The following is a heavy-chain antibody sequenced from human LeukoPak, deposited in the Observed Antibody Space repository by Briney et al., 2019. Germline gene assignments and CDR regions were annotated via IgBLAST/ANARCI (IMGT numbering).Heavy chain of an antibody. D-gene: IGHD6-19*01. Sequence: SVKVSCKASGGTFSGYAISWVRQAPGQGLEWMGGIIPIFGTANYAQKFQGRVTITADESTSTAYMELSSLRSEDTAVYYCAREAGTRPAFLDYWGQGTLVTVSS. CDR1: GGTFSGYA. CDR2: IIPIFGTA. J-gene: IGHJ4*02. CDR3: AREAGTRPAFLDY. V-gene: IGHV1-69*13.